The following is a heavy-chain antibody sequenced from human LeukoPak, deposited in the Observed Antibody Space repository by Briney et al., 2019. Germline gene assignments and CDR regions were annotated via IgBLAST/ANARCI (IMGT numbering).Heavy chain of an antibody. V-gene: IGHV3-23*01. D-gene: IGHD6-6*01. CDR2: ISGSGGST. Sequence: GGSLRLSRADSGFTFSSYAMSWVRQAPGKRLEWVSAISGSGGSTYYADSVKGRFTISRDNSKNTLYLQMNSLRAEDTAVYYCAKGRGYSSSYPIDYWGQGTLVTVSS. CDR1: GFTFSSYA. CDR3: AKGRGYSSSYPIDY. J-gene: IGHJ4*02.